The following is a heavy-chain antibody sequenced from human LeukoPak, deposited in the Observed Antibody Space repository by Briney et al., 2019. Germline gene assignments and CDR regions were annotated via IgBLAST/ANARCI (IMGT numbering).Heavy chain of an antibody. D-gene: IGHD3-10*01. CDR1: GGTFSSYA. CDR3: ARDLTYYYGSGSYGSRGYFDY. J-gene: IGHJ4*02. CDR2: ITPIFGTA. Sequence: GASVKVSCKASGGTFSSYAISWVRQAPGQGLEWMGGITPIFGTANYAQKFQGRVTITTDESTSTAYMELSSLRSEYTAVYYCARDLTYYYGSGSYGSRGYFDYWGQGTLVTVSS. V-gene: IGHV1-69*05.